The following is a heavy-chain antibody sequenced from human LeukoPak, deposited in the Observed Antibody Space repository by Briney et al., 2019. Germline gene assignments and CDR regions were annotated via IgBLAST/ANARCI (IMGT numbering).Heavy chain of an antibody. CDR2: ITGSSDST. CDR1: GFTFSSYT. J-gene: IGHJ4*01. V-gene: IGHV3-23*01. Sequence: PGGSLRLSCAASGFTFSSYTMTWVRQAPGKGLEWVSGITGSSDSTYYADSAKGRFTVSRDNSRNTLFLQMNSLRAEDTAVYYCAKKTSYCAGDCYPYYFDYWGHGTLVTVSS. CDR3: AKKTSYCAGDCYPYYFDY. D-gene: IGHD2-21*02.